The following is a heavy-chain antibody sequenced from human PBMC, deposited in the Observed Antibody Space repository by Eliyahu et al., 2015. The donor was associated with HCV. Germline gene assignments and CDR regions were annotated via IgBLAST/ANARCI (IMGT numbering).Heavy chain of an antibody. CDR1: GYTFTXYD. Sequence: QVQLVQSGAEVKKPGASVKVSXXASGYTFTXYDINWVRQATGQGLEWMGWMNPKSGNTGYAQRFQGRVTITRNTPISTAYMELSSLRSEDTAVYYCVRGRAWLQPFDYWGQGSLVTVSS. J-gene: IGHJ4*02. CDR2: MNPKSGNT. CDR3: VRGRAWLQPFDY. V-gene: IGHV1-8*03. D-gene: IGHD5-24*01.